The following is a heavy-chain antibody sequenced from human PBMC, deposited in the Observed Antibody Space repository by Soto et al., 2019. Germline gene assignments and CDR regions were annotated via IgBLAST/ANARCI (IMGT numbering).Heavy chain of an antibody. D-gene: IGHD3-22*01. CDR3: ARGDYYDSSGYWDY. Sequence: ASVKDYCKASGYTFTNNNITWVRKAPGQVLEWMGWISAYNGNTNYAQKLQGRVTMTTDTSTSTAYMELRSLRSDDTAVYYCARGDYYDSSGYWDYWGQGTLVTVSS. V-gene: IGHV1-18*01. CDR1: GYTFTNNN. J-gene: IGHJ4*02. CDR2: ISAYNGNT.